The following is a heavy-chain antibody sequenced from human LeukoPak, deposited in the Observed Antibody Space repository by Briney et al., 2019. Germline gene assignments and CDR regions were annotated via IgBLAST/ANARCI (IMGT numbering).Heavy chain of an antibody. Sequence: ASVKVSCKASGYTFTSYYMHWVRQAPGQGLEWMGIINPSGGSTSYAQKFQGRVTMTRDTSTSTVYMELSSLRSEDTAVYYCARYYLEMATTGNWFDPWGQGTLVTVSS. CDR1: GYTFTSYY. CDR3: ARYYLEMATTGNWFDP. D-gene: IGHD5-24*01. V-gene: IGHV1-46*01. J-gene: IGHJ5*02. CDR2: INPSGGST.